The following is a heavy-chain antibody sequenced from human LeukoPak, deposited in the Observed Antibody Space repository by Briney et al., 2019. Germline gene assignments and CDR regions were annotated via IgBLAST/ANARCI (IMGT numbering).Heavy chain of an antibody. D-gene: IGHD3-16*01. J-gene: IGHJ4*02. CDR3: AKAVTFGGVSYYFGC. CDR1: GFTFSSYA. V-gene: IGHV3-23*01. Sequence: GGSLRLSCAASGFTFSSYAMSWVRQAPGKGLEWVSAISGSGGSTYYADSVKGRFTISRDNSKNTLYLQMNSLRAEDTAVYYCAKAVTFGGVSYYFGCWGQGTLVTVSS. CDR2: ISGSGGST.